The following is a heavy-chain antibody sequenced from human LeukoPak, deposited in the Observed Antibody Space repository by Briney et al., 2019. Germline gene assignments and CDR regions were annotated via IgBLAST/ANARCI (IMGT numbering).Heavy chain of an antibody. Sequence: SETLSLTCTVSRDSISRGSYYWGWIRQPPGKGLEWIGTIYYSARTYYNPPLKSRVTISVATAKNYFSMSLRSVPAADTALYYCARQDYVSSSFAPWGQGTLVTVSS. CDR1: RDSISRGSYY. V-gene: IGHV4-39*01. J-gene: IGHJ5*02. CDR3: ARQDYVSSSFAP. CDR2: IYYSART. D-gene: IGHD4-17*01.